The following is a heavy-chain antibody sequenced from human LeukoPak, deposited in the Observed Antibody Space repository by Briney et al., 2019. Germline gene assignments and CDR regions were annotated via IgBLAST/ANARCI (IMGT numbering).Heavy chain of an antibody. V-gene: IGHV3-23*01. CDR2: IGISGGGI. CDR1: GFIFSYYT. J-gene: IGHJ4*02. D-gene: IGHD7-27*01. Sequence: GGSLRLSCAASGFIFSYYTMYWVRQAPGKGLEWVSIIGISGGGIHYADSVKGRFTISRDNSKNTLYLQMNSLRAEDTAVYYCAIDPNWGVDYWGQGVLVTVSS. CDR3: AIDPNWGVDY.